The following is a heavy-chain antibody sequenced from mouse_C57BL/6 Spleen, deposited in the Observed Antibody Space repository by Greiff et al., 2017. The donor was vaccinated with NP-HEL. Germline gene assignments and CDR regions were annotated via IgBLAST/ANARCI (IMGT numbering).Heavy chain of an antibody. D-gene: IGHD1-1*01. J-gene: IGHJ1*03. CDR2: IDPEDGET. V-gene: IGHV14-2*01. Sequence: VQLKESGAELVKPGASVKLSCTASGFNIKDYYMHWVKQRPEQGLEWIGRIDPEDGETKYAPKFQGKATITADTSSNTAYLQLSSLTSEDTAVYYCARRYYYGSSDVYWYFDVWGTGTTVTVSS. CDR3: ARRYYYGSSDVYWYFDV. CDR1: GFNIKDYY.